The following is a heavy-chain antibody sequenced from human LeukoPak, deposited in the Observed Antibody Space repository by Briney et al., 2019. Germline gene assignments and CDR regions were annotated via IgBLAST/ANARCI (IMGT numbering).Heavy chain of an antibody. CDR2: IYSGGST. D-gene: IGHD2/OR15-2a*01. Sequence: GGSLRLSCAASGFTVSSNYMSWVRQAPGKGLEWVSVIYSGGSTYYADCVKGRFTISRDNSKNTLYLQMNSLRAEDTAVYYCARSLSRYYYYYMDVWGKGTTVTVSS. V-gene: IGHV3-53*01. CDR1: GFTVSSNY. J-gene: IGHJ6*03. CDR3: ARSLSRYYYYYMDV.